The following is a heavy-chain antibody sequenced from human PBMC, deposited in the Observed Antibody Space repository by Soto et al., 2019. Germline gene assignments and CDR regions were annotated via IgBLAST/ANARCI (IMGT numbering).Heavy chain of an antibody. Sequence: QVQLVESGGGVVQPGRSLRLSCAASGFTFSSYGMHWVRQAPGKGLEWVAVISYDGSNKYYADSVKGRFTISRDNSKNTLYLQMNSLRAEDTAVYYCAKDVGPGVSSVWGQGTLVTVSS. D-gene: IGHD4-17*01. CDR1: GFTFSSYG. V-gene: IGHV3-30*18. J-gene: IGHJ4*02. CDR3: AKDVGPGVSSV. CDR2: ISYDGSNK.